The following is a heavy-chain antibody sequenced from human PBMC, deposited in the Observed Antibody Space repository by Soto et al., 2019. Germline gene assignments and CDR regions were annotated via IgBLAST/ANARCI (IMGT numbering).Heavy chain of an antibody. CDR3: ARDIPRHNFWSGYSDS. J-gene: IGHJ4*02. D-gene: IGHD3-3*01. Sequence: ESGGDLVQPGGSLRLSCEASGFSLTSHAMSWVRQAPGMGLEWVSAISRSGDSTYYGASVKGRFIVSRDNSKNIVYLQMKKLRVEDTAVYYCARDIPRHNFWSGYSDSWGQGTLVAVSS. V-gene: IGHV3-23*01. CDR1: GFSLTSHA. CDR2: ISRSGDST.